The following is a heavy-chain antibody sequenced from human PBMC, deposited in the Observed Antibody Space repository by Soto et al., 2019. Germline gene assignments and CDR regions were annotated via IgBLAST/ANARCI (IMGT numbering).Heavy chain of an antibody. V-gene: IGHV3-64*01. Sequence: EVQLAESGGGLAQPGGSLRLSCAASGFTLSGYAMDWVRQAPGKGLEYVSGISSNGVGTYYANSVQGRFTISRDNSKDTVYLQMGSLRPEDMAVDYCAGRARPDFYYMDVWGKGTTVTVSS. CDR3: AGRARPDFYYMDV. D-gene: IGHD6-6*01. CDR2: ISSNGVGT. CDR1: GFTLSGYA. J-gene: IGHJ6*03.